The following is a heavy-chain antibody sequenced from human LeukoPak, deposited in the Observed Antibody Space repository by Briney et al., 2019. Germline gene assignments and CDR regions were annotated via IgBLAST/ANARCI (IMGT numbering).Heavy chain of an antibody. CDR1: GFTFSDYE. CDR2: ITSTGRTR. CDR3: ATLDSLETYTLSFES. D-gene: IGHD3-3*01. Sequence: TGGSLRLSCAASGFTFSDYEMNWVRQAPGKGLEWISYITSTGRTRYHADSVKGRFTISRDNAKNSLFLQMNSLRAEDTAVYYCATLDSLETYTLSFESWGQGTLVTVSS. V-gene: IGHV3-48*03. J-gene: IGHJ4*02.